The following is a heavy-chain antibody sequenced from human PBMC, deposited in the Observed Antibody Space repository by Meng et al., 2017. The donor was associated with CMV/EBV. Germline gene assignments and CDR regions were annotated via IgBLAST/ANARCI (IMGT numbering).Heavy chain of an antibody. Sequence: CKASGYTFGNYYAHWVRQAPGQGLEWMGVINPRGDITTYAQKFQGRVTMTRDTSANTVHMDLSSLGSEDTAVYYCAREKGDTNYFDSWGQGTLVTVAS. CDR3: AREKGDTNYFDS. D-gene: IGHD1-26*01. V-gene: IGHV1-46*01. J-gene: IGHJ4*02. CDR1: GYTFGNYY. CDR2: INPRGDIT.